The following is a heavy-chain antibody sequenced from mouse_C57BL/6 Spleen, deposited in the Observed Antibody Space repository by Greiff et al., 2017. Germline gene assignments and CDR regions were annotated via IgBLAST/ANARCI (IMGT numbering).Heavy chain of an antibody. V-gene: IGHV8-12*01. CDR2: IYWDDDK. CDR1: GFSLSTSGMG. D-gene: IGHD1-1*01. CDR3: AREGPYGSSPWFAY. Sequence: QVTLKESGPGILQSSQTLSLTCSFSGFSLSTSGMGVSWIRQPSGKGLEWLAHIYWDDDKRYDPSLKSRLTISKDTSRNQVFLKITSVYTADTATYCCAREGPYGSSPWFAYWGQGTLVTVS. J-gene: IGHJ3*01.